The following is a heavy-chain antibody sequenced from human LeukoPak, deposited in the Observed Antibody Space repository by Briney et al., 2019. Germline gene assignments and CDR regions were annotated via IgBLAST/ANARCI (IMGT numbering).Heavy chain of an antibody. J-gene: IGHJ4*02. Sequence: GGSLRLSCAGSGFTFSSYEMNWVRQAPGKGLGWVSYISSRGDTIYYADSVRGRFTLYRDNARNSLYLQMNSLRAEDTAVYYCARGYASAWCDYWGQGALVTVSS. CDR3: ARGYASAWCDY. V-gene: IGHV3-48*03. CDR1: GFTFSSYE. D-gene: IGHD6-19*01. CDR2: ISSRGDTI.